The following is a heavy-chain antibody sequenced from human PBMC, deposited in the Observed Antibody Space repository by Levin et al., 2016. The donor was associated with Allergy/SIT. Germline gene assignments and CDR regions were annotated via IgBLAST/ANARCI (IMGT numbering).Heavy chain of an antibody. CDR3: AREGRGSYYAY. J-gene: IGHJ4*02. D-gene: IGHD1-26*01. CDR2: IIPIFGTA. Sequence: WVRQAPGQGLEWMGGIIPIFGTANYAQKFQGRVTITADKSTSTAYMELSSLRSEDTAVYYCAREGRGSYYAYWGQGTLVTVSS. V-gene: IGHV1-69*06.